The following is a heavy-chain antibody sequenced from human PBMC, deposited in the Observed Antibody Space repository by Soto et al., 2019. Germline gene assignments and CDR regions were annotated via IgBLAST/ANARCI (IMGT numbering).Heavy chain of an antibody. CDR1: GGSISSSSYY. CDR2: IYYSGST. CDR3: ARHWSGVAAAGTNGEYFQH. D-gene: IGHD6-13*01. V-gene: IGHV4-39*01. Sequence: ETLSLTCTVSGGSISSSSYYWGWIRQPPGKGLEWIGSIYYSGSTYYNPSLKSRVTISVDTSKNQFSLKLSSVTAADTAVYYCARHWSGVAAAGTNGEYFQHWGQGTLVTVSS. J-gene: IGHJ1*01.